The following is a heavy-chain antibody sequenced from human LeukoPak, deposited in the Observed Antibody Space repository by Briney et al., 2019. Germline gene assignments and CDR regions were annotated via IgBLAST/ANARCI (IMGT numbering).Heavy chain of an antibody. Sequence: SETLSLTCTVSGGSISSSSYYWGWIRQPPGKGLEWIGSIYYSGSTYYNPSLKSRVTISVDTSKNQFSLKLSSVTAADTAVYYCARVGQQLAPFDYWGQGTLVTVSS. CDR3: ARVGQQLAPFDY. D-gene: IGHD6-13*01. CDR2: IYYSGST. J-gene: IGHJ4*02. V-gene: IGHV4-39*07. CDR1: GGSISSSSYY.